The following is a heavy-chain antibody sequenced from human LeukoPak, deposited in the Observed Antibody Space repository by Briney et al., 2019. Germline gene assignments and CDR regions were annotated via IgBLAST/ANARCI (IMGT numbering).Heavy chain of an antibody. V-gene: IGHV3-30*18. J-gene: IGHJ4*02. D-gene: IGHD2-2*01. CDR1: GFTFSSYG. CDR2: ISYDGSNK. CDR3: AKAGSRVVPADFFDY. Sequence: GGSLRLSCAASGFTFSSYGMHWVRQAPGKGLEWVAVISYDGSNKYYADSVKGRFTISRDNSKNTLYLQMNSLRAEDTAVYCCAKAGSRVVPADFFDYWGQGTLVTVSS.